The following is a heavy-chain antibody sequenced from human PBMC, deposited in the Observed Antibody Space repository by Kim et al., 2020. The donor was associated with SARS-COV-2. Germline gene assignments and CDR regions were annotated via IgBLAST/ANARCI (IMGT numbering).Heavy chain of an antibody. CDR1: GGSISSGGYS. D-gene: IGHD3-10*01. CDR2: IYYSGST. J-gene: IGHJ6*02. V-gene: IGHV4-30-2*01. CDR3: ARGYGSGSPYGMDV. Sequence: SETLSLTCAVSGGSISSGGYSWSWIRQPPGKGLEWIGYIYYSGSTYYNPSLKSGVTISVDRSKNQFSLKLSSVTAADTVVYYCARGYGSGSPYGMDVWGQGTTVTVSS.